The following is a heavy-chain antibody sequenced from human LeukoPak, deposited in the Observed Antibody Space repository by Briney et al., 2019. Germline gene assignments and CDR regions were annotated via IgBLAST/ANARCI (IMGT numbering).Heavy chain of an antibody. V-gene: IGHV3-33*01. CDR1: GFTFSSYG. J-gene: IGHJ4*02. D-gene: IGHD3-10*01. CDR2: IWYDGSKT. CDR3: ARDLLCFGESLGY. Sequence: GGSLRLSCAASGFTFSSYGMPWVRRAPGKGLEWVAVIWYDGSKTYYADSVKGRFTISRDNSKNTLYLQVNSLRPEDTAVYYCARDLLCFGESLGYWGQGTLVTVSS.